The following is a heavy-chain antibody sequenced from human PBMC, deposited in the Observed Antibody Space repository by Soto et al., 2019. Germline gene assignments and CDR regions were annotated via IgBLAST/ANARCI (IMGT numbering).Heavy chain of an antibody. J-gene: IGHJ4*02. V-gene: IGHV4-59*12. Sequence: QVQLQESGPGLVKPSETLSLTCTVSGGSISSYYWTWIRQPRGKGLEWIGFIYNSGSTPYNPSLKSRVTISLDTSKNPCSLNLRSVTAADTAVYYCASMGYHYGSGSYPLDYGGQGTLVTVSS. CDR3: ASMGYHYGSGSYPLDY. D-gene: IGHD3-10*01. CDR1: GGSISSYY. CDR2: IYNSGST.